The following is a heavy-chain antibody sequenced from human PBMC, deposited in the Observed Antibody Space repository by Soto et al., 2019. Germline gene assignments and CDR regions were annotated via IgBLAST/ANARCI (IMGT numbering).Heavy chain of an antibody. V-gene: IGHV1-8*01. Sequence: ASVKVSCTASGYTFTSYDINGVRLATGQGLEWMGWMNPNSGNTGYAQKFQGRVTMTRNTSISTAYMELSSLRSEDTAVYDCGRGFYWYYDILPGLYNCSAPWGQGPLVTAPQ. CDR2: MNPNSGNT. D-gene: IGHD3-9*01. CDR3: GRGFYWYYDILPGLYNCSAP. CDR1: GYTFTSYD. J-gene: IGHJ5*02.